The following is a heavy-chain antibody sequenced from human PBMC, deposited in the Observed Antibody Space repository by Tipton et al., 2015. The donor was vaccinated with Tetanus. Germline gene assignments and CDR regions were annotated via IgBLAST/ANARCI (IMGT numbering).Heavy chain of an antibody. CDR2: VHNSGST. CDR3: ARIGWLQQNKPAFDI. J-gene: IGHJ3*02. CDR1: GGSISTYY. D-gene: IGHD5-24*01. V-gene: IGHV4-59*01. Sequence: TLSLTCTVSGGSISTYYWSWVRQPPGRGLEWIGNVHNSGSTNYSPSLRSRVTLSVDTSKNQFSLKLSSVTAADTAVYYCARIGWLQQNKPAFDIWGQGTVVTVSS.